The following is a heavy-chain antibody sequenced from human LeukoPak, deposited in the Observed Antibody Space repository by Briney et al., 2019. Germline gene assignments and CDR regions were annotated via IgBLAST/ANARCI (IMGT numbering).Heavy chain of an antibody. CDR2: ISGSGGST. J-gene: IGHJ3*02. D-gene: IGHD3-3*01. Sequence: QTGGSLRLSCAASGFTFSSYAMSWVRQAPGKGLEWVSAISGSGGSTYYADSVEGRFTISRDNSKNTLYLQTNSLRAEDTAVYYCAKDWSGYDAFDIWGQGTMITVSS. CDR1: GFTFSSYA. V-gene: IGHV3-23*01. CDR3: AKDWSGYDAFDI.